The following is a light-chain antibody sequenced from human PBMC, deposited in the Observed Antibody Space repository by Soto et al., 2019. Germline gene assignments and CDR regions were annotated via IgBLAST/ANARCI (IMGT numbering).Light chain of an antibody. CDR1: QSVSIN. V-gene: IGKV3-15*01. Sequence: MTQSPSTLSGSVGDRVTITCRASQSVSINLAWYQQKPGQAPRLLIYGASSRATGIPARFSGSGSGTELTLTISSLQSEDSAVYFCQQYNNWPRTFGQGTKVDIK. CDR3: QQYNNWPRT. CDR2: GAS. J-gene: IGKJ1*01.